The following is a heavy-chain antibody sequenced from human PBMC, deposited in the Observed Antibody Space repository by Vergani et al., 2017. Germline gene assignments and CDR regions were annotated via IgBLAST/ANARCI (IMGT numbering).Heavy chain of an antibody. CDR2: ISGSGGST. CDR3: AKLAPTELRASLGFDY. D-gene: IGHD1-7*01. V-gene: IGHV3-23*01. CDR1: GFTFSSYA. Sequence: EVQLLESGGGLVQPGGSLRLSCAASGFTFSSYAMSWVRQAPGKGLEWVSAISGSGGSTYYADSVKGRFTISRDNSKNTLYLQMNSLRAEATAVYYCAKLAPTELRASLGFDYWGQGTLVTVSS. J-gene: IGHJ4*02.